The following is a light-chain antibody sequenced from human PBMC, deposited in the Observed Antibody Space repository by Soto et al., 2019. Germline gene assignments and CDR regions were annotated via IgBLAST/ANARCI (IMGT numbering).Light chain of an antibody. J-gene: IGLJ3*02. CDR1: GAGYD. CDR3: QSYDSSLSGV. V-gene: IGLV1-40*01. CDR2: GNS. Sequence: QSVLTQPPSVSGAPGKRVTISCTGSGAGYDVHWYQQLPGTAPKLLIYGNSNRPSGVPDRFSGSKSGISASLAITGLQAEDAADYYCQSYDSSLSGVFGGGTQLTVL.